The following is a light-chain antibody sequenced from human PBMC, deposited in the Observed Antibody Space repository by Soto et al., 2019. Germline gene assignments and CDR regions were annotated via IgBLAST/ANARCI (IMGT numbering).Light chain of an antibody. V-gene: IGLV2-14*01. CDR1: SSGVGDYNY. CDR3: SSYKSSHGYV. J-gene: IGLJ1*01. Sequence: QSVLTQPASVSGSPGQSITISCTGTSSGVGDYNYVSWYQQHPGKAPKLMIYEVSNRPSGVSNRFSGSKSGNTASLTISGLQAEDEADYYCSSYKSSHGYVFGTGTKVTVL. CDR2: EVS.